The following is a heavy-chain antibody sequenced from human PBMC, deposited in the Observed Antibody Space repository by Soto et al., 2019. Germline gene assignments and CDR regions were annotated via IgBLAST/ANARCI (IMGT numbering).Heavy chain of an antibody. CDR3: ARHPGTYYYDSSGYPFDY. V-gene: IGHV1-69*13. CDR1: GGTFSSYA. J-gene: IGHJ4*02. CDR2: IIPIFGTA. Sequence: WASVKVSCKASGGTFSSYAISWVRQAPGQGLEWMGGIIPIFGTANYAQKFQGRVTITADESTSTAYMELSSLRSEDTAVYYCARHPGTYYYDSSGYPFDYWGQGTLVTVSS. D-gene: IGHD3-22*01.